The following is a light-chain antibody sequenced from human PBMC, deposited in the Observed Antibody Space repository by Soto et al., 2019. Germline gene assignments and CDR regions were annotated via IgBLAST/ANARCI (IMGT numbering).Light chain of an antibody. CDR2: GAS. CDR3: QQRSNWPLT. V-gene: IGKV3D-20*02. CDR1: QSVSNNY. J-gene: IGKJ4*01. Sequence: EIVWTQSPGTLSLSPGERATLSCRASQSVSNNYLAWYQQKPGQAPRLLIYGASNRATGIPDRFSGSGSGTDFTLTISRLEPEDFAVYYCQQRSNWPLTCGGGTKGDIK.